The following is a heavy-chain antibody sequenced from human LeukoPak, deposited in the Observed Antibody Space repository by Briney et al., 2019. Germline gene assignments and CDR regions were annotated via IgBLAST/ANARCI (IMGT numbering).Heavy chain of an antibody. Sequence: GGSLRLSCAASGFTVGNNHMNWVRQAPGKGLEWVSVIYSGGSTYYADSVKGRFTISRDKSKNTLYLQMNSLRAEDTAVYYCARDTGSMAARFFDYWGQGTLVTVSS. CDR1: GFTVGNNH. D-gene: IGHD2-8*02. CDR3: ARDTGSMAARFFDY. J-gene: IGHJ4*02. CDR2: IYSGGST. V-gene: IGHV3-53*01.